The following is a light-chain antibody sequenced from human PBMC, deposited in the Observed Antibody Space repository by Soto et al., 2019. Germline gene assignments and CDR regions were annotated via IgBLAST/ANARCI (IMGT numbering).Light chain of an antibody. CDR1: QSISTW. Sequence: DIQMTQSPSTLPASVGDRVTITCRANQSISTWLAWYQQKPGKAPNLLIYNASRLETGVPSRFSGSGSRTELSLNISFLHPLESAGYYCQSYNRYSPLSLGGGTKVDIK. V-gene: IGKV1-5*03. CDR3: QSYNRYSPLS. CDR2: NAS. J-gene: IGKJ4*01.